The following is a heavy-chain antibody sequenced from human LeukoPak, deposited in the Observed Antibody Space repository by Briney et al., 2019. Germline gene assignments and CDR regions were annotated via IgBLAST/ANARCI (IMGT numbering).Heavy chain of an antibody. V-gene: IGHV3-7*03. CDR3: AKEGRSLQTY. CDR1: GFMFSSDW. CDR2: IKEDGTET. D-gene: IGHD5-24*01. Sequence: GGSLRLSCAASGFMFSSDWMSWVRLAPGKGLEWVANIKEDGTETYYVDSVKGRFTISRDNAKNSLYLQMNSLRVEDTAVYYCAKEGRSLQTYWGQGTLVTVSS. J-gene: IGHJ4*02.